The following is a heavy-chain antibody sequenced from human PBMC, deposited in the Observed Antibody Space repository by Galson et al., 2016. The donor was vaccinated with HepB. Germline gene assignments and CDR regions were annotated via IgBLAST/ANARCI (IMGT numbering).Heavy chain of an antibody. CDR2: ISSSSSTI. J-gene: IGHJ4*02. Sequence: SLRLSCAASGFTFNTYTMNWVRQAPGKGLEWVSYISSSSSTIFYADSVKGRFTISRDNAKNSLYLQMNSLRDEDTAVYYCARDPWVDYWGQGTLVTVSS. CDR3: ARDPWVDY. CDR1: GFTFNTYT. V-gene: IGHV3-48*02. D-gene: IGHD7-27*01.